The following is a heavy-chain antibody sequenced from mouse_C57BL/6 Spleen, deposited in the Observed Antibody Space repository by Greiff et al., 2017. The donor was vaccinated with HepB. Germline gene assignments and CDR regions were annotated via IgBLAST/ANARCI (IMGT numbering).Heavy chain of an antibody. D-gene: IGHD1-1*01. Sequence: QVHVKQPGAELVKPGASVKVSCKASGYTFTSYWMHWVKQRPGQGLEWIGRIHPSDSDTNYNQKFKGKATLTVDKSSSTAYMQLSSLTSEDSAVYYCAIDGGTTVVADYWGQGTTLTVSS. CDR2: IHPSDSDT. J-gene: IGHJ2*01. V-gene: IGHV1-74*01. CDR1: GYTFTSYW. CDR3: AIDGGTTVVADY.